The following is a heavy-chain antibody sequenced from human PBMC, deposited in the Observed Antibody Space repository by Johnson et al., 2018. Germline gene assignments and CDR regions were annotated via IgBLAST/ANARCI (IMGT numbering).Heavy chain of an antibody. CDR2: IKSKTDGGTT. D-gene: IGHD3-16*01. Sequence: VQLVESGGGLVKPGGSLRLSCAASGSTFSNAWMNWVRQAPGKGLEWVGRIKSKTDGGTTDYAAPVKGGFTISRDDSKNTLDLQMNSLKIGDTAVYYCAKDRVGAGYFGGPFDYWGQGTLVTVSS. J-gene: IGHJ4*02. CDR1: GSTFSNAW. V-gene: IGHV3-15*07. CDR3: AKDRVGAGYFGGPFDY.